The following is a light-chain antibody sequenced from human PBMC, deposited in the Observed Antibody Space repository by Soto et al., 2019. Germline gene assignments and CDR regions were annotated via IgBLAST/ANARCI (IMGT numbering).Light chain of an antibody. V-gene: IGKV1-5*03. CDR2: KAS. J-gene: IGKJ1*01. CDR1: HIISDW. Sequence: DSQMTQSPSTLSASVGDRVTITCRASHIISDWLAWYQQKPGKAPNLLIYKASSLDSGVPSRFSGSGSGTEFTLTISSLQPDDFATYYCHQYDSYPWTFGQGTKVDIK. CDR3: HQYDSYPWT.